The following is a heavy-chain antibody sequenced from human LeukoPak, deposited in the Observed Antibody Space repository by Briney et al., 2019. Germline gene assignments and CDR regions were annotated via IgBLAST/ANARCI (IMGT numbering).Heavy chain of an antibody. V-gene: IGHV3-48*04. D-gene: IGHD5-24*01. Sequence: SGGSLRLSCAASGFTFSSYSMNWVRQAPGKGLEWVSYISSSSSTIYYADSVKGRFTISRDNAKNSLYLQMNSLRAEDTAVYYCASPLGMATFGAGYFQHWGQGTLVTVSS. CDR2: ISSSSSTI. J-gene: IGHJ1*01. CDR3: ASPLGMATFGAGYFQH. CDR1: GFTFSSYS.